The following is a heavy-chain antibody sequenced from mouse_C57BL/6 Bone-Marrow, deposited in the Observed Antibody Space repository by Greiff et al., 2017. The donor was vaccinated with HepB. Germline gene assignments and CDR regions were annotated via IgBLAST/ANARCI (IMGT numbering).Heavy chain of an antibody. Sequence: VQLQESGPELVKPGASVKLSCKASGYTFTSYDINWVKQRPGQGLEWIGWIYPRDGSTKYNEKFKGKATLTVDTSSSTAYMELHSLPSEDSAVYFCEGYDWFAYWGQGTLVTVSA. D-gene: IGHD2-2*01. J-gene: IGHJ3*01. CDR3: EGYDWFAY. V-gene: IGHV1-85*01. CDR1: GYTFTSYD. CDR2: IYPRDGST.